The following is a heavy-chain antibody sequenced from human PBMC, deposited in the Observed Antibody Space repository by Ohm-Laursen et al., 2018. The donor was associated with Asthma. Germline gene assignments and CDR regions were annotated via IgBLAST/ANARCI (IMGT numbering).Heavy chain of an antibody. Sequence: SDTLSLTCSVSGGSISSGHYYWTWIRQHPGKGLEWIGNIHYSGSTIYNPSLESRLSISVDTSKNQFSLYLSSVTAADTALYYCARDGRLRGSFDYWGQGTLVTVSS. J-gene: IGHJ4*02. CDR2: IHYSGST. D-gene: IGHD3-10*01. V-gene: IGHV4-31*03. CDR3: ARDGRLRGSFDY. CDR1: GGSISSGHYY.